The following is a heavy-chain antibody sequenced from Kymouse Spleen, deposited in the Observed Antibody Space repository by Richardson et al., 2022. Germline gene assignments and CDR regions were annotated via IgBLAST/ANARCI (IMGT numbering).Heavy chain of an antibody. Sequence: QVQLVESGGGVVQPGRSLRLSCAASGFTFSSYGMHWVRQAPGKGLEWVAVISYDGSNKYYADSVKGRFTISRDNSKNTLYLQMNSLRAEDTAVYYCAKDHGSGSYYYYFDYWGQGTLVTVSS. J-gene: IGHJ4*02. CDR2: ISYDGSNK. CDR3: AKDHGSGSYYYYFDY. CDR1: GFTFSSYG. D-gene: IGHD1-26*01. V-gene: IGHV3-30*18.